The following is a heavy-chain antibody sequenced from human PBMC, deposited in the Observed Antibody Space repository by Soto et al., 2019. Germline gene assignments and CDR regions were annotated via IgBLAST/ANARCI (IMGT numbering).Heavy chain of an antibody. CDR1: GFTFSSYA. CDR2: ISGSGGST. CDR3: AKDLRGRDAFDI. V-gene: IGHV3-23*01. J-gene: IGHJ3*02. D-gene: IGHD3-16*01. Sequence: GGSLRLSCAVSGFTFSSYAMSWVRQAPGKGLEWVSAISGSGGSTYYADSVKGRFTISRDNSKNTLYLQMNSLRAEDTAVYYCAKDLRGRDAFDIWGQGTMVTVSS.